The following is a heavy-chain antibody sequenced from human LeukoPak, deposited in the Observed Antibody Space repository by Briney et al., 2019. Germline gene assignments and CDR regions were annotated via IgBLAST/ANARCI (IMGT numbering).Heavy chain of an antibody. D-gene: IGHD2-2*01. CDR1: GFTFSDYA. CDR3: AKLGCTGTLCYANY. Sequence: PGGSLRLSCAASGFTFSDYAMTWVRQTPGKGLEWVSVISGGGDSTDYADSMKGRFTVSRDNSKNTLYLQMISLRAEDTALYYCAKLGCTGTLCYANYWGQGTLVTVSS. CDR2: ISGGGDST. J-gene: IGHJ4*02. V-gene: IGHV3-23*01.